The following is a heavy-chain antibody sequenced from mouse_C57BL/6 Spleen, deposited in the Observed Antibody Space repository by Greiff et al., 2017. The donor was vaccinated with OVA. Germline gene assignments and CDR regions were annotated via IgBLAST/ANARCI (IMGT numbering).Heavy chain of an antibody. CDR3: ARSYGDWYFDV. CDR1: GFTFSDYG. CDR2: ISSGSSTI. Sequence: EVKLEESGGGLVKPGGSLKLSCAASGFTFSDYGMHWVRQAPEKGLEWVAYISSGSSTIYYADTVKGRFTISRDNAKNTLFLQMTSLRSEDTAMYYCARSYGDWYFDVWGTGTTVTVSS. J-gene: IGHJ1*03. D-gene: IGHD1-1*01. V-gene: IGHV5-17*01.